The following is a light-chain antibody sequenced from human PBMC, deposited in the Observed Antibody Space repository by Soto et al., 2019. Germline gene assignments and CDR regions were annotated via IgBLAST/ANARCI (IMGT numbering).Light chain of an antibody. CDR3: QQFGSSPTWT. CDR2: GAS. V-gene: IGKV3-20*01. J-gene: IGKJ1*01. Sequence: EILLTQSPGTLSLSPGERATLSCRASQSVSDNYLAWYQQKPGQAPRLLIYGASSRTIGIPDRFSGSGSGTDFTLTISKLEPEDFAVYYCQQFGSSPTWTFGQGTKVDIK. CDR1: QSVSDNY.